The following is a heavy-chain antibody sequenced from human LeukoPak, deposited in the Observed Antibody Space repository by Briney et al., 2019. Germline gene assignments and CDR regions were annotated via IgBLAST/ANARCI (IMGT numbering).Heavy chain of an antibody. Sequence: SETLSLTCTVSGYSISSGYYWGWIRQPPGKGLEWIGSIYKSGSTYYNPSLKSRVTISVDTSKNQFSLKLSSVTAADTAVYYCARDSPPPEDRETHYYDSSGYYQYAFDIWGQGTMVTLSS. J-gene: IGHJ3*02. CDR3: ARDSPPPEDRETHYYDSSGYYQYAFDI. D-gene: IGHD3-22*01. CDR2: IYKSGST. CDR1: GYSISSGYY. V-gene: IGHV4-38-2*02.